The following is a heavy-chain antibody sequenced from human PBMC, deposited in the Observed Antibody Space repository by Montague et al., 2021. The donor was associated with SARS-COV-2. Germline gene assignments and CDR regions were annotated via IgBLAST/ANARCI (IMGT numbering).Heavy chain of an antibody. CDR2: IYNSWIS. CDR1: GCSTSSISFY. J-gene: IGHJ5*02. V-gene: IGHV4-39*01. D-gene: IGHD3-3*01. CDR3: AGLKMGSVTIFGVVMHDRLFVP. Sequence: SETLSLTCTVSGCSTSSISFYWGFFRQPPGKGMVWMGNIYNSWISYYNPSLKSLVTISVDTSKNQFSLKLSSVTVVDTAVYYCAGLKMGSVTIFGVVMHDRLFVPWGQGTRATVTA.